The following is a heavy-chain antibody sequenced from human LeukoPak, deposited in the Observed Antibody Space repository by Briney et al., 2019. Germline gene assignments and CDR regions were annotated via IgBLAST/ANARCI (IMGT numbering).Heavy chain of an antibody. V-gene: IGHV4-30-2*01. CDR2: IYHSGST. D-gene: IGHD4-17*01. CDR1: GGSISSGGYS. CDR3: ARVTTVRYWYFDL. J-gene: IGHJ2*01. Sequence: SETLCLTCAVSGGSISSGGYSWSWIRPPPGKCLEWIGYIYHSGSTYYNPSLKSRVTISVDRSKNQFSLKLSSVTAADTAVYYCARVTTVRYWYFDLWGRGTLVTVSS.